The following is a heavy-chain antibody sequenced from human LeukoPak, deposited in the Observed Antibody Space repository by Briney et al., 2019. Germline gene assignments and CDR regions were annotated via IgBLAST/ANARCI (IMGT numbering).Heavy chain of an antibody. D-gene: IGHD4-23*01. J-gene: IGHJ4*02. V-gene: IGHV1-69*04. CDR3: ARGPDYGGNSFNY. Sequence: SVKVPCKASGGTFSSYAISWVRHAPGQGLEWMGRIIPILGIANYAQKFQDRVTITADKSTSTAYMELSSLRSEDTAVYYCARGPDYGGNSFNYWGQGTLVTVSS. CDR2: IIPILGIA. CDR1: GGTFSSYA.